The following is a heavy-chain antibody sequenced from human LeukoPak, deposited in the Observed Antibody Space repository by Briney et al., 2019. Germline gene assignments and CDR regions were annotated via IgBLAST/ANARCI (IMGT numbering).Heavy chain of an antibody. V-gene: IGHV3-53*01. CDR3: ARDGYGNNYMDV. D-gene: IGHD1/OR15-1a*01. J-gene: IGHJ6*03. CDR2: IYSGGTT. CDR1: GFTVSSNF. Sequence: GGSLRLSCAASGFTVSSNFMSWVRQAPGKGLEWVSVIYSGGTTYYADSVKGRFTISRDNSKNTLSLQMDNLRAEDTAVYYCARDGYGNNYMDVWGRGTTVTVSS.